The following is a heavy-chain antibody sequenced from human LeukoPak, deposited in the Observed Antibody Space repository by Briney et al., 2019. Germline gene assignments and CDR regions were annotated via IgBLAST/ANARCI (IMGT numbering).Heavy chain of an antibody. CDR1: GYTFTSYY. Sequence: ASVKVSCKASGYTFTSYYMHWVRQAPGQGLEWMGIINPSGGSTSYAQKLQGRVTMTTDTSTSTAYMELRSLRSDDTAVYYCARDDYYDSSGYYDYWGQGTLVTVSS. CDR3: ARDDYYDSSGYYDY. V-gene: IGHV1-46*01. CDR2: INPSGGST. D-gene: IGHD3-22*01. J-gene: IGHJ4*02.